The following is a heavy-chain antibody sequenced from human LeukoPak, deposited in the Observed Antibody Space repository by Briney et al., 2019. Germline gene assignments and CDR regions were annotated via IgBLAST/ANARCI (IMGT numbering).Heavy chain of an antibody. J-gene: IGHJ5*02. D-gene: IGHD1-14*01. CDR2: IRYDGSNK. V-gene: IGHV3-30*02. CDR3: AKDTTPPKAGFDL. CDR1: GFTFSSYG. Sequence: GGSLRLSCAASGFTFSSYGMHWVRQAPGKGLEWVAFIRYDGSNKYYADSVKGRFTISRDNSKNTLYLQMNSLRAEDTAVYYCAKDTTPPKAGFDLWGQGTLVTVSS.